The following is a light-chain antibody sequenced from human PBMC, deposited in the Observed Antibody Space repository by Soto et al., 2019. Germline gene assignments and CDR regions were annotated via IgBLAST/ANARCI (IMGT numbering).Light chain of an antibody. CDR1: SSDVGDNQY. Sequence: QSALTQPASVSGSPGQSITISCSGTSSDVGDNQYVSWYQQHPGKAPKLMIFEVNNRPSGVSNRFSGSKSGNTASLTISGVQAEDEADYYCSAYSSINTWVFGGGTKLTVL. J-gene: IGLJ3*02. V-gene: IGLV2-14*01. CDR2: EVN. CDR3: SAYSSINTWV.